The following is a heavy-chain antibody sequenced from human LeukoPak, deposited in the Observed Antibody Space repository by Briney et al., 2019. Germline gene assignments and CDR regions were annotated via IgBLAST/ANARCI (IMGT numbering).Heavy chain of an antibody. V-gene: IGHV7-4-1*02. D-gene: IGHD3-16*01. CDR3: ARDLGQYNSDWGRSFDY. Sequence: GASVKVSCKASGYTFTGYYMHWVRQAPGQGLEWMGWINTNSGNPTYAQDFTGRFVFSLDTSVNTAYLQINSLKAEDTALYYCARDLGQYNSDWGRSFDYWGQGTLVTVSS. CDR1: GYTFTGYY. CDR2: INTNSGNP. J-gene: IGHJ4*02.